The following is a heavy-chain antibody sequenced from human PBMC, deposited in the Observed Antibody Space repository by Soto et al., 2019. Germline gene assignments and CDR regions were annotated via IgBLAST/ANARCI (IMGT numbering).Heavy chain of an antibody. V-gene: IGHV4-39*01. CDR3: ARNWGHRRSSGFKS. J-gene: IGHJ5*02. CDR1: GGSISSSSYY. CDR2: IYYSGST. Sequence: SETLSLTCTVSGGSISSSSYYWGWIRQPPGKGLEWIGSIYYSGSTYYNPSLKSRVTISVDTSKNQFSLKLSSVTAADTAVYYCARNWGHRRSSGFKSWGQGTLVTVSS. D-gene: IGHD6-19*01.